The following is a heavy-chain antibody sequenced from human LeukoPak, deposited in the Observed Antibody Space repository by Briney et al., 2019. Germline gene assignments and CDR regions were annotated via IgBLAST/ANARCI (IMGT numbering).Heavy chain of an antibody. J-gene: IGHJ3*02. CDR2: IYYSGST. CDR1: GGSISSSSYY. D-gene: IGHD3-10*01. CDR3: ARDLTTWFGEVNDAFDI. V-gene: IGHV4-39*07. Sequence: KASDTLSLTCTVSGGSISSSSYYWGWIRQPPGKGLEWIGSIYYSGSTYYNPSLKSRVTISVDTSKNQFSLKLSSVTAADTAVYYCARDLTTWFGEVNDAFDIWGQGTMVTVSS.